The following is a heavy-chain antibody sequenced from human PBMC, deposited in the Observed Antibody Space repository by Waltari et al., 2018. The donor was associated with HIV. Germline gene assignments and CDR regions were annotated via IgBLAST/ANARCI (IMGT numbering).Heavy chain of an antibody. CDR2: CGPEDGET. CDR3: ATEWKGWDGYNPPPFDY. Sequence: QVQLVQSGAEVKKPGASVKVSCNVSGSTLTDLSLLWDRKAPGKGLEWMGGCGPEDGETIYAQKLQGRVTMTEDTSTDTAYMELSSLRSEDTAVYYCATEWKGWDGYNPPPFDYWGQGTLVTVSS. V-gene: IGHV1-24*01. CDR1: GSTLTDLS. D-gene: IGHD5-12*01. J-gene: IGHJ4*02.